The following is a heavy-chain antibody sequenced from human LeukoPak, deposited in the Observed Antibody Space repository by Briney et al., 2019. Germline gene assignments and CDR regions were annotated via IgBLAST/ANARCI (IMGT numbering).Heavy chain of an antibody. CDR1: GFXFSRYW. J-gene: IGHJ4*02. CDR2: IKEDGSAK. CDR3: ARDSPGYGGYSY. Sequence: GGSLRLSCTASGFXFSRYWITWVRQAPGKGLEWVANIKEDGSAKYYVDSMKGRFTISRDNAKHSLYLQINSLRAEDTAVYYCARDSPGYGGYSYWGQGTLVTVSS. V-gene: IGHV3-7*04. D-gene: IGHD5-12*01.